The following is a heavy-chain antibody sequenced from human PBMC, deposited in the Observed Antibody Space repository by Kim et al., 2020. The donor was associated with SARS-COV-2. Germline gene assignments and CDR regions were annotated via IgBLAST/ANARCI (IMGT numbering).Heavy chain of an antibody. Sequence: GGSLRLSCAASGFTFSTYGMNWVRQAPGKGLEWVASISTSGNLTYYADSMKGRFTISRDNAKNSLYLQMDSLRAEDTAVYYCVRGGFMYDFD. CDR3: VRGGFMYDFD. CDR1: GFTFSTYG. V-gene: IGHV3-21*04. J-gene: IGHJ3*02. CDR2: ISTSGNLT. D-gene: IGHD3-10*02.